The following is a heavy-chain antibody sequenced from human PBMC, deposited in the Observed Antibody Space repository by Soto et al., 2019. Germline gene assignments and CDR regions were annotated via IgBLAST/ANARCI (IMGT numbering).Heavy chain of an antibody. V-gene: IGHV3-23*01. Sequence: EVQLLESGGGLVQPGGSLRLSCAASGFTFSTYAMIWVRQAPGKGLEWVSVITGSGGSTYYADFVKGRFTISRDTSKNTLFLQMNSLRAEDTAVYYCAKDRYGDYGGIDYWGQGTMVTVSS. CDR1: GFTFSTYA. CDR2: ITGSGGST. J-gene: IGHJ4*02. D-gene: IGHD4-17*01. CDR3: AKDRYGDYGGIDY.